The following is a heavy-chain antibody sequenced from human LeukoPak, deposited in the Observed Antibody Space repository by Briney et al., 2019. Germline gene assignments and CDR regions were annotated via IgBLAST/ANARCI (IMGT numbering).Heavy chain of an antibody. J-gene: IGHJ5*02. D-gene: IGHD3-10*01. CDR1: GGSISSSSYY. V-gene: IGHV4-39*01. CDR2: IYYRGIT. Sequence: PSETLSLTCTVSGGSISSSSYYWGWIRQPPGKGLEWIGNIYYRGITYYNPSLKSRVTISVDTSKNQFSLKLSSVTAADTAVYYCAKQPHAFDNWFDPWGLGTLVTVSS. CDR3: AKQPHAFDNWFDP.